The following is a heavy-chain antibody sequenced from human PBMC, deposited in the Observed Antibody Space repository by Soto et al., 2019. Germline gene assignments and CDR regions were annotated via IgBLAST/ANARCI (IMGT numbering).Heavy chain of an antibody. D-gene: IGHD5-18*01. CDR3: AREVDTAMELDY. V-gene: IGHV3-21*01. Sequence: GGSLRLSCAASGFTFSSYSMNWVRQAPGKGLEWVSSISSSSSYIYYADSVKGRFTISRDNAKNSLYLQMNSLRAEDTAVYYCAREVDTAMELDYWGQGXLVTVSS. CDR1: GFTFSSYS. J-gene: IGHJ4*02. CDR2: ISSSSSYI.